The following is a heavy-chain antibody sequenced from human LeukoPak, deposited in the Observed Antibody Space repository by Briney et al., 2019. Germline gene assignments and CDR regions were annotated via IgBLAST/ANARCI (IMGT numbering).Heavy chain of an antibody. D-gene: IGHD3-9*01. CDR2: ISGSGGST. Sequence: GGSLRLSCAASGFTFSSYAMSWVRQAPGKGLEWVSAISGSGGSTYYADSVKGRFTISRDNSKNTLYLQMNSLRAEDTAVYYCARVGPELRYFDWPPTGWFDPWGQGTLVTVSS. V-gene: IGHV3-23*01. CDR1: GFTFSSYA. J-gene: IGHJ5*02. CDR3: ARVGPELRYFDWPPTGWFDP.